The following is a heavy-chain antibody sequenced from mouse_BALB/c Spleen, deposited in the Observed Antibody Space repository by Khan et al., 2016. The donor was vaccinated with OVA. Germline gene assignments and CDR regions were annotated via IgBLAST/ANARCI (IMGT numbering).Heavy chain of an antibody. CDR1: GFTFTNYG. V-gene: IGHV9-3-1*01. CDR2: INTYTGEP. J-gene: IGHJ3*01. D-gene: IGHD2-1*01. Sequence: QIQLVQSGPGLKKPGETVKISCKAPGFTFTNYGMNWVKQAPGKGLKWMGWINTYTGEPTYADDFKGRFAFSLETSDSTAYSQIKNLKNEDTTTYVGARTNGNDWIAYWGQGTLVTVSA. CDR3: ARTNGNDWIAY.